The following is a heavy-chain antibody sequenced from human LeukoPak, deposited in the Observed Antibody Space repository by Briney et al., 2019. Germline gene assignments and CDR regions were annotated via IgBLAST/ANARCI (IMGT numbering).Heavy chain of an antibody. CDR2: IIPIFGTA. J-gene: IGHJ3*02. V-gene: IGHV1-69*13. Sequence: GASVKVSCKASGGTFSSYAISWVRQAPGQGLEWMGGIIPIFGTANYAHKFQGRVTITADESTSTAYMELSSLRSEDTAVYYCARSVVRGSWYKDAFDIWGQGTMVTVSS. CDR1: GGTFSSYA. CDR3: ARSVVRGSWYKDAFDI. D-gene: IGHD6-13*01.